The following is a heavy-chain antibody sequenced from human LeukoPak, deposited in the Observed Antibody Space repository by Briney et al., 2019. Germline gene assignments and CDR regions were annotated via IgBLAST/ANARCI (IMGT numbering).Heavy chain of an antibody. Sequence: PSETLSLTCTVSGDSITSNYWSWIRQPPGKGLEWIGYIYDSGSTKYNPSLKSRVTISVDTSKNQFSLKLSSVTAADTAVYYCARLSPLYCSSTSCYAGRGVWFDPWGQGTLVTVSS. CDR1: GDSITSNY. J-gene: IGHJ5*02. D-gene: IGHD2-2*01. CDR2: IYDSGST. CDR3: ARLSPLYCSSTSCYAGRGVWFDP. V-gene: IGHV4-59*01.